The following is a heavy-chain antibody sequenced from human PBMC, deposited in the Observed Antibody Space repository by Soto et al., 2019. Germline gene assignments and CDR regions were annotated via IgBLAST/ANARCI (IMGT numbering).Heavy chain of an antibody. Sequence: QVQLLQSAAELKMPGASLNLSCKTSGYNFTNCAVHWLRQAPGQRLEWLGWIKGGTGNTRFSERFQDRVTLTRDTSASTVYMELTGLKSEDTAIYYCARGAGRSTVTRAFDIWGQGTVVTVSS. CDR3: ARGAGRSTVTRAFDI. J-gene: IGHJ3*02. CDR1: GYNFTNCA. CDR2: IKGGTGNT. V-gene: IGHV1-3*01. D-gene: IGHD4-17*01.